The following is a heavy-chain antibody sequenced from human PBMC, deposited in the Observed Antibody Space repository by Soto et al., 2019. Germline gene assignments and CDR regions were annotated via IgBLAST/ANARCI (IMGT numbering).Heavy chain of an antibody. CDR2: ISAYNGNT. V-gene: IGHV1-18*04. D-gene: IGHD5-18*01. J-gene: IGHJ6*02. CDR1: GYTFTSYG. Sequence: QVQLVQSGAEVKKPGASVKVSCKASGYTFTSYGISWVRQAPGQGLEWMGWISAYNGNTYYAQKLQGRVTMTTDTSPSTAYMELGSLRSDDTAVYYCARGPPGYGYGPLYYYYGMDVWGQGTTVTVSS. CDR3: ARGPPGYGYGPLYYYYGMDV.